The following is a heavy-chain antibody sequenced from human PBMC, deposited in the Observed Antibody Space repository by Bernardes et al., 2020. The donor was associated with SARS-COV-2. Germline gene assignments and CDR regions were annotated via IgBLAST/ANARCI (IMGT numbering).Heavy chain of an antibody. CDR2: IGTAGDT. D-gene: IGHD5-12*01. J-gene: IGHJ6*02. CDR1: GFTFSSYD. CDR3: ARVRGWLRSRERYYYGMDV. V-gene: IGHV3-13*01. Sequence: GGSLRLSCAASGFTFSSYDMHWVRQATGKGLEWVSAIGTAGDTYYPGSVKGRFTISRENAKNSLYLQMNSLRAEDTAVYYCARVRGWLRSRERYYYGMDVWGQGTTVTVSS.